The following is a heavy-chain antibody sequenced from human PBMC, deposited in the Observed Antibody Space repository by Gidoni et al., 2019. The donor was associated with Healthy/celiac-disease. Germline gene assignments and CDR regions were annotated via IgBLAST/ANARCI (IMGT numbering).Heavy chain of an antibody. CDR3: AKEGGTTMFNYGDYASYYYYYGMDV. CDR1: GFTFSSYG. D-gene: IGHD4-17*01. Sequence: QVQLVESGGGVVQPGGSLRLSCAASGFTFSSYGMHWVRQAPGKGLEWVAFIRYDGSNKYYADSVKGRFTISRDNSKNTLYLQMNSLRAEDTAVYYCAKEGGTTMFNYGDYASYYYYYGMDVWGQGTTVTVSS. J-gene: IGHJ6*02. CDR2: IRYDGSNK. V-gene: IGHV3-30*02.